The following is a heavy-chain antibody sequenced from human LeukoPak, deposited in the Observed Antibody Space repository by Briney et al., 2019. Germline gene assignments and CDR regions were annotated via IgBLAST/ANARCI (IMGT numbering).Heavy chain of an antibody. CDR3: ARDRYFDWLFLPNWYFDL. CDR2: ISAYNGNT. CDR1: GYTFTSYG. J-gene: IGHJ2*01. D-gene: IGHD3-9*01. Sequence: GASVKVSCKASGYTFTSYGISWVRQAPGQGLEWMGWISAYNGNTNHAQKLQGRVTMTTDTSTSTAYMELRSLRSDDTAVYYCARDRYFDWLFLPNWYFDLWGRGTLVTVSS. V-gene: IGHV1-18*01.